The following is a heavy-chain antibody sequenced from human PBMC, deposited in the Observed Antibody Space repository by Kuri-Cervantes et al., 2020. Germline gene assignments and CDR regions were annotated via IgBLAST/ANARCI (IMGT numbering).Heavy chain of an antibody. CDR2: IIPIFGTA. J-gene: IGHJ4*02. CDR1: GGTLSSYA. D-gene: IGHD5-18*01. V-gene: IGHV1-69*06. Sequence: SVKVSCKASGGTLSSYAISWVRQAPGQGLEWMGGIIPIFGTANYAQKFQGRVTITADKSTSTAYIELSSLRSDDTAVYYCARGGIQLWSFDYWGQGTLVTVSS. CDR3: ARGGIQLWSFDY.